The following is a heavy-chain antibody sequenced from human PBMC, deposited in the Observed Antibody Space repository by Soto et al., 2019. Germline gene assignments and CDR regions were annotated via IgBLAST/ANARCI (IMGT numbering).Heavy chain of an antibody. CDR3: ARDQKYSSSSYSYGMDV. Sequence: GGSLRLSCAASGFTFSDYYMSWIRQAPGKGLEWVSYISSSSSYTNYADSVKGRFTISRDNAKNSLYLQMNSLRAEDTAVYYCARDQKYSSSSYSYGMDVWGQGTTVTVSS. CDR1: GFTFSDYY. D-gene: IGHD6-6*01. CDR2: ISSSSSYT. J-gene: IGHJ6*02. V-gene: IGHV3-11*06.